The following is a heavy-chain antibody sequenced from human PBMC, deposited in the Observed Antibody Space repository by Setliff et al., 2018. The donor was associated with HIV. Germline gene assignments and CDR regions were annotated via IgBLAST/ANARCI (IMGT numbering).Heavy chain of an antibody. V-gene: IGHV4-61*09. CDR3: ARITVTNLYYFDY. D-gene: IGHD4-17*01. Sequence: SETLSLTCTVSGGSISSGSYYWSWIRQPAGKGLEWIGHIYTSGSTNYNPSLKSRVTISVDTSKNQFSLKLSSVTAADTAVYYCARITVTNLYYFDYWGQGTLVTVSS. J-gene: IGHJ4*02. CDR2: IYTSGST. CDR1: GGSISSGSYY.